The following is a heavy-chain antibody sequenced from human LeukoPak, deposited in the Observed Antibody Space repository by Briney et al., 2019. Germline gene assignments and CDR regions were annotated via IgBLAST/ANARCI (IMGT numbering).Heavy chain of an antibody. CDR1: GGSFSGYY. CDR3: ARYRLGYCSGGSCQGYFDY. D-gene: IGHD2-15*01. J-gene: IGHJ4*02. CDR2: INHSGST. Sequence: SETLSLTCAVYGGSFSGYYWSWIRQPPGKGLEWIGEINHSGSTNYNPSLKSRVTISVDTSKNQFSLKLSSVTAADTAVYYCARYRLGYCSGGSCQGYFDYWGQGTLVTVSS. V-gene: IGHV4-34*01.